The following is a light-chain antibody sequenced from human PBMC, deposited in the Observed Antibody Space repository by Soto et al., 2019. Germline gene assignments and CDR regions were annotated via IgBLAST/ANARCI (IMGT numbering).Light chain of an antibody. CDR1: QSVGSTY. J-gene: IGKJ1*01. CDR3: QQYNSYSWT. Sequence: EIVLTQSPGTLSLSPGERATLSCRASQSVGSTYLAWYQQKPGQAPRLLIYGASSRATGIPDRFSGSGSGTDFTLTISRLEPEDFATYYCQQYNSYSWTFGQGTKVEIK. CDR2: GAS. V-gene: IGKV3-20*01.